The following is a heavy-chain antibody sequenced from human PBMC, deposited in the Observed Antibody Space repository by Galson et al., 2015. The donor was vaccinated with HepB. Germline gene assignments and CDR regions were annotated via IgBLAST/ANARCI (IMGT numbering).Heavy chain of an antibody. D-gene: IGHD3-9*01. CDR2: ISYDGSNK. CDR1: GFTFSSYG. Sequence: SLRLSCAASGFTFSSYGMHWVRQAPGKGLEWVAVISYDGSNKYYADSVKGRFTISRDNSKNTLYLQMNSLRAEDTAVYYRARDDGSDFDCLDYWGQGTLVTVSS. J-gene: IGHJ4*02. CDR3: ARDDGSDFDCLDY. V-gene: IGHV3-30*19.